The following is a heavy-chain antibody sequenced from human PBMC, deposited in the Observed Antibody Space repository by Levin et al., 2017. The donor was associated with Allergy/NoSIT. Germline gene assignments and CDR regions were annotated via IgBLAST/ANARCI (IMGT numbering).Heavy chain of an antibody. CDR3: ARERYYGSGLYFDY. Sequence: GGSLRLSCAASGFTFSSYSMNWVRQAPGKGLEWVSYISSSSSTIYYADSVKGRFTISRDNAKNSLYLQMNSLRAEDTAVYYCARERYYGSGLYFDYWGQGTLVTVSS. J-gene: IGHJ4*02. V-gene: IGHV3-48*01. CDR2: ISSSSSTI. D-gene: IGHD3-10*01. CDR1: GFTFSSYS.